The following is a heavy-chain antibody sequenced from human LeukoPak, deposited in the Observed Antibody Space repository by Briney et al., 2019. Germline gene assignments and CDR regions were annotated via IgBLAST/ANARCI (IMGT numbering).Heavy chain of an antibody. CDR2: IYYSGST. CDR1: GGSISSSSYY. J-gene: IGHJ5*02. D-gene: IGHD4-11*01. CDR3: ARPRTTNPNWFDP. V-gene: IGHV4-39*01. Sequence: SETLSLTCTVSGGSISSSSYYWGWIRQPPGEGLEWIGSIYYSGSTYYNPSLKSRVTISVDTSKNQFSLKLSSVTAADTAVYYCARPRTTNPNWFDPWGQGTLVTVSS.